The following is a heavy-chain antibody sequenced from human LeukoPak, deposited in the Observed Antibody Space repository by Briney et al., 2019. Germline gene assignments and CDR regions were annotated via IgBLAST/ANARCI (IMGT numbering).Heavy chain of an antibody. Sequence: ASVKVSCKASGYTFTGYYMHWVRQAPGQGLEWMGWINPNSGGTNYAQKFQGWVTMTRDTSISTAYMELSSLRSEDTAVYYCARGQDTAYDYWGQGTLVTVSS. CDR2: INPNSGGT. CDR1: GYTFTGYY. J-gene: IGHJ4*02. D-gene: IGHD5-18*01. CDR3: ARGQDTAYDY. V-gene: IGHV1-2*04.